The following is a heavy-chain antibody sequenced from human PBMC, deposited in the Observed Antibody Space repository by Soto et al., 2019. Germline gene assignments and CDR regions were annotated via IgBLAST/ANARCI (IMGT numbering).Heavy chain of an antibody. Sequence: EVQVVESGGGLVQPGGSLTLSCVVSGSTIDDYAMHWVRQVPGKGLEWVSGIFWVGGDTGYADSVKGRFTISRDRAKNSLSLQMSSLRIEDTALYYCGKDLSPGGLESWGQGTLVTVSS. CDR3: GKDLSPGGLES. V-gene: IGHV3-9*01. D-gene: IGHD3-16*01. CDR2: IFWVGGDT. CDR1: GSTIDDYA. J-gene: IGHJ4*02.